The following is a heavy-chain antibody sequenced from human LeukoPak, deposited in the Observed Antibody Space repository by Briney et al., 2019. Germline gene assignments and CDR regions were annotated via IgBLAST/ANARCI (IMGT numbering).Heavy chain of an antibody. CDR2: INPNSGGT. Sequence: ASVKVSCKASGYTFTGYYMYWVRRAPGQGLEWMGWINPNSGGTNYAQKFQGRVTMTRDTSSSTAYMELSSLRSDDTAVYYCARDWQYYDNIWGSYRHFHYWGQGTLVTVSS. V-gene: IGHV1-2*02. CDR3: ARDWQYYDNIWGSYRHFHY. D-gene: IGHD3-16*02. J-gene: IGHJ4*02. CDR1: GYTFTGYY.